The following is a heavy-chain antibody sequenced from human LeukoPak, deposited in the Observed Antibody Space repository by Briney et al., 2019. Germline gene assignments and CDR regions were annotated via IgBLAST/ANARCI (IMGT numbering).Heavy chain of an antibody. J-gene: IGHJ4*02. CDR1: GFTFSSYA. CDR2: IQQDGSEK. CDR3: ARARDSSSWFSSDY. D-gene: IGHD6-13*01. V-gene: IGHV3-7*04. Sequence: GGSLRLSCAASGFTFSSYAMNWVRQAPGKGLEWVANIQQDGSEKYYVDSVKGRFTISRDNAKNSLYLQMNSLRAEDTAVYYCARARDSSSWFSSDYWGQGTLVTVSS.